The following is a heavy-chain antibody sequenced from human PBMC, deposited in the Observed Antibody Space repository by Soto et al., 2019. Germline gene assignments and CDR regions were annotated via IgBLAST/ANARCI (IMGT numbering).Heavy chain of an antibody. CDR3: ARPTYYYDSSGPPAY. J-gene: IGHJ4*02. Sequence: SGGSLRLSCAASGFTFSTYSMNWVRPAPGKGLEWVSYISSSSSTIFYTDSVKGRFTVSRDNAKNSLYLQMNSLRAEDTAVYYSARPTYYYDSSGPPAYWGQGTLVTVSS. CDR1: GFTFSTYS. V-gene: IGHV3-48*04. CDR2: ISSSSSTI. D-gene: IGHD3-22*01.